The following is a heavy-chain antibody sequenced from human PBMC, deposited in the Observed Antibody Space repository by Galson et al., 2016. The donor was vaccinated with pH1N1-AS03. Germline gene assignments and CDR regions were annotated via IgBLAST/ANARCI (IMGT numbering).Heavy chain of an antibody. V-gene: IGHV3-64*01. CDR2: ISSDASDT. D-gene: IGHD3-3*01. J-gene: IGHJ4*02. CDR1: GFTFSDYA. Sequence: SLRLSCAASGFTFSDYAMHWVRQAPGKGLEYASAISSDASDTYYANSVKGRFTISRDNSKNTVYLQMGSLRAEDMAVYYCARRRSYYDFWSGYSDYWGQGTLVTVSS. CDR3: ARRRSYYDFWSGYSDY.